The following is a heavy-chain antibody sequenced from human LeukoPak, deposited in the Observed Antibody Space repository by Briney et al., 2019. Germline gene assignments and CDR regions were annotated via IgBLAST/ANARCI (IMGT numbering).Heavy chain of an antibody. D-gene: IGHD5-18*01. J-gene: IGHJ4*02. CDR2: INAGNGNT. Sequence: ASVKVSCKASGGTFISYAISWVRQAPGQRLEWMGWINAGNGNTKYSQKFQGRVTITRDTSASTAYMELSSLRSEDTAVYYCARTTAMVTIFDYWGQGTLVTVSS. V-gene: IGHV1-3*01. CDR1: GGTFISYA. CDR3: ARTTAMVTIFDY.